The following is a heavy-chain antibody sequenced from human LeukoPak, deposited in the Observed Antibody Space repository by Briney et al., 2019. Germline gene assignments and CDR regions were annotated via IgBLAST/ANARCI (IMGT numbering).Heavy chain of an antibody. J-gene: IGHJ4*02. CDR1: GVSISSSNSY. Sequence: SETLSLTCTVSGVSISSSNSYWGWIRQPPGKGLEWIGSIYHSGSTYYNPSLKSRVTISVDTSKNQFSLKLSSVTAADTAVYYCARVRHSSGWYSGFSYWGQGTLVTVSS. CDR2: IYHSGST. D-gene: IGHD6-19*01. V-gene: IGHV4-39*07. CDR3: ARVRHSSGWYSGFSY.